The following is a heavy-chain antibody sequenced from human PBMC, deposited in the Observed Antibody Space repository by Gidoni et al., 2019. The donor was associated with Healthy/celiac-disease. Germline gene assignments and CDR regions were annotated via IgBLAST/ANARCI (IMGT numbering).Heavy chain of an antibody. Sequence: QVQLQESGPGLVKPSETLSLTCTVSGGSISSYYWSWIRQPAGKGLEWIGRIYTSGSTNYNPSLKSRVTMSVDTSKNQFSLKLSSVTAADTAVYYCARDHIVVVTAIPYYYYGMDVWGQGTTVTVSS. D-gene: IGHD2-21*02. CDR1: GGSISSYY. CDR2: IYTSGST. V-gene: IGHV4-4*07. J-gene: IGHJ6*02. CDR3: ARDHIVVVTAIPYYYYGMDV.